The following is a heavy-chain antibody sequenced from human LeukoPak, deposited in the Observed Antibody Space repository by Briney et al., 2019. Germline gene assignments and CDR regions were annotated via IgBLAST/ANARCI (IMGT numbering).Heavy chain of an antibody. CDR1: GFTFDDYA. Sequence: QPGGSLRLSCAASGFTFDDYAMHWVRQAPGKGLEWVSGISWNSSSIGYADSVKGRFTISRDNAKNSLYLQMNSLRAEDMALYYCAKASKVTPYYFDYWGQGTLVTVSS. J-gene: IGHJ4*02. D-gene: IGHD2-21*02. CDR2: ISWNSSSI. V-gene: IGHV3-9*03. CDR3: AKASKVTPYYFDY.